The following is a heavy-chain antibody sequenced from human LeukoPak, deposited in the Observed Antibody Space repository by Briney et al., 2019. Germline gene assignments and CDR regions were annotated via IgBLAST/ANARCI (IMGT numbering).Heavy chain of an antibody. Sequence: PGGFLRLSCAASGFTFSSYSMSWVRQAPGKGLEWVSSISSSSYIYYADSVKGRFTISRDNAKNSLYLQMNSLRAEDTAVYYCARDQAPSGWYYFDYWGQGTLVTVSS. CDR2: ISSSSYI. CDR3: ARDQAPSGWYYFDY. V-gene: IGHV3-21*01. D-gene: IGHD6-19*01. CDR1: GFTFSSYS. J-gene: IGHJ4*02.